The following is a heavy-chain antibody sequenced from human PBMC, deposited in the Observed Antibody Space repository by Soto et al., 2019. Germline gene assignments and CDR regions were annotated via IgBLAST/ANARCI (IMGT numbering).Heavy chain of an antibody. J-gene: IGHJ4*02. CDR3: VRADHYGPLFDQ. V-gene: IGHV3-7*01. D-gene: IGHD4-17*01. CDR2: IRQDGGEI. CDR1: GFTFTEYY. Sequence: EVQLVESGGALVQPGGSLRLSCTVSGFTFTEYYMNWVRQAPGKGLEWVANIRQDGGEIYYVDSVRGRFTISRENVKNSVYLQMDSLRVEDTALYYCVRADHYGPLFDQWGQGTLVTVSS.